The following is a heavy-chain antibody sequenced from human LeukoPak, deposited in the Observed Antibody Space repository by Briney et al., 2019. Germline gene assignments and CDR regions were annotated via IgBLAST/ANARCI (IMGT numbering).Heavy chain of an antibody. J-gene: IGHJ6*02. Sequence: GASVRVSCKASGYTFTGYYMHWVRQAPGQGLEWIGWINPNSGGTNYAQKFQGRVTMTRDTSISTAYMELSRLRSDDTAVYYCARAMHYDILTGYSYYYYGMDVWGQGTTVTVSS. CDR2: INPNSGGT. D-gene: IGHD3-9*01. CDR3: ARAMHYDILTGYSYYYYGMDV. V-gene: IGHV1-2*02. CDR1: GYTFTGYY.